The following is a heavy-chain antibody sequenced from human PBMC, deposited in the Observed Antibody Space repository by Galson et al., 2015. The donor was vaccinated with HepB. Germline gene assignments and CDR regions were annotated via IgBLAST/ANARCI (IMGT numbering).Heavy chain of an antibody. CDR3: ARDDGSYFAGTFPY. V-gene: IGHV1-2*02. Sequence: SVKVSCKASGYTFSDYYMHWVRQAPGQGLEWMGWINPNSGGTNYAQNFQGRVTMTLDTSITTAYMELRRLRSDDTAVYYCARDDGSYFAGTFPYWGQGTLVTVSS. D-gene: IGHD1-26*01. CDR2: INPNSGGT. CDR1: GYTFSDYY. J-gene: IGHJ4*02.